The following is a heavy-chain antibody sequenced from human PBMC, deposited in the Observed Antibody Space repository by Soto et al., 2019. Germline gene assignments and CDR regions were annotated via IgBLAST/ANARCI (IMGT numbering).Heavy chain of an antibody. V-gene: IGHV1-46*02. J-gene: IGHJ5*02. CDR3: ARDLVPIGSYGGLAPGAQHWFDL. CDR1: GYNFNNYF. Sequence: QVQLVQSGAEVRKPGASVKVSCKASGYNFNNYFMHWVRQAPAQGLEWMGVITPSSGSTTYAQRFKRRLTMNRDTSKSTVCMELRSLRSEDTAVYFCARDLVPIGSYGGLAPGAQHWFDLWGQGNLVTVSS. D-gene: IGHD1-26*01. CDR2: ITPSSGST.